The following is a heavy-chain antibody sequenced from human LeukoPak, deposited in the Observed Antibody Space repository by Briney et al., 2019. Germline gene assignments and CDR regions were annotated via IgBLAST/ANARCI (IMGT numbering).Heavy chain of an antibody. Sequence: PSETLSLTCAVYGGSFSGYYWSWIRQPPGKGLEWIGEINHSGSTNYNPSLKSRVTISVDTSKNQFSLKLSSVTAADTAVYYCASGRYSSSAVFGRRFYYYYYGMDVWGQGTTVTVSS. V-gene: IGHV4-34*01. D-gene: IGHD6-6*01. J-gene: IGHJ6*02. CDR3: ASGRYSSSAVFGRRFYYYYYGMDV. CDR2: INHSGST. CDR1: GGSFSGYY.